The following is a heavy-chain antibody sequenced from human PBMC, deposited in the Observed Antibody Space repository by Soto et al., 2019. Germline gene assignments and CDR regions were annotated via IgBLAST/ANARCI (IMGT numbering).Heavy chain of an antibody. CDR2: ISGSGGST. CDR1: GFTFSSYA. CDR3: ARGVPVATIWAPVVNWFAP. V-gene: IGHV3-23*01. Sequence: PGGSLRLSCAASGFTFSSYAMSWVRQAPGKGLEWVSAISGSGGSTYYADSVKGRFTISRDNSKNTLYLQMNSLRAEDTAVYYCARGVPVATIWAPVVNWFAPWGQGTLVTVSS. D-gene: IGHD5-12*01. J-gene: IGHJ5*02.